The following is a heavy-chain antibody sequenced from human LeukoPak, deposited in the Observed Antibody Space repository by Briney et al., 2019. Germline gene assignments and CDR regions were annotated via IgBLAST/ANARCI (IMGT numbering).Heavy chain of an antibody. CDR3: ARYHADSVAGFDP. CDR2: IYSGGST. J-gene: IGHJ5*02. V-gene: IGHV3-66*01. CDR1: GFTFSDHY. Sequence: QPGGSLRLSCVASGFTFSDHYMAWVRQAPGKGLEWVSVIYSGGSTHYADSVKGRFTISRDNSKNTLHLRMNSLRAEDTAVYYCARYHADSVAGFDPWGQGTQVTVSS. D-gene: IGHD4-17*01.